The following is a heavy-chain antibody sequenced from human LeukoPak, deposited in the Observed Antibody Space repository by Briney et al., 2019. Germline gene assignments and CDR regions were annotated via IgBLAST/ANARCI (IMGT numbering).Heavy chain of an antibody. J-gene: IGHJ6*03. D-gene: IGHD6-13*01. Sequence: SETLSLTCTVSGGSISSYYWSWIRQPAGKGLEWIGRIYTSGSTNYNPSLKSRVTMSVDTSKNQFSLKLSSVTAADTAVYYCAREIAAAGTENFYYYYYMDVWGKGTTVTVSS. V-gene: IGHV4-4*07. CDR2: IYTSGST. CDR1: GGSISSYY. CDR3: AREIAAAGTENFYYYYYMDV.